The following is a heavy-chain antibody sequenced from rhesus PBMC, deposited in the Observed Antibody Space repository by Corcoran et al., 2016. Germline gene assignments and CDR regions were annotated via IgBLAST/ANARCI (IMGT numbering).Heavy chain of an antibody. CDR1: GFTFSSYG. CDR3: AKDGVVVSATPGYFEF. J-gene: IGHJ1*01. D-gene: IGHD2-8*01. CDR2: IRHVGGRP. Sequence: EVQLVESGGGLVQPGGSLRLSCAASGFTFSSYGRSWVRQAPGKGLEWVSDIRHVGGRPYYADSVKGRFTISRDNSKNTLSLQMNSLRAEDTAVYYCAKDGVVVSATPGYFEFWGQGALVTVSS. V-gene: IGHV3S5*01.